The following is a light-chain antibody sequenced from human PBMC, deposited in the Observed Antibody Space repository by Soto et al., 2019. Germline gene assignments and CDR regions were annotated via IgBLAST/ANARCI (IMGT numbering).Light chain of an antibody. V-gene: IGKV3-20*01. Sequence: IVLTQSPGTLSLSPGDRATLSCRASQSVSSSYLAWYQQKPGQAPRLLVYGASSRATGIPDRFSGSGSGTDFTLTISRLEPEDFAVYYCQQYGSSPALTFGGGTKVDIK. J-gene: IGKJ4*01. CDR2: GAS. CDR1: QSVSSSY. CDR3: QQYGSSPALT.